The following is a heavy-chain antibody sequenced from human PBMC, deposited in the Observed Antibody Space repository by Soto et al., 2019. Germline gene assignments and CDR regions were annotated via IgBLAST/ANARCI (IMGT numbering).Heavy chain of an antibody. CDR2: ISGSGDNT. J-gene: IGHJ5*02. CDR3: AKASIPTTGLSPYTKWLDP. CDR1: GLTVSGYS. V-gene: IGHV3-23*01. Sequence: EVQLLESGGGLVQPGGSLGFSCAASGLTVSGYSMSWVRQAPGKGLEWVSGISGSGDNTYYAGSVKGRFTISRDSSKNTLHLQMNSLRAEDTAVYYCAKASIPTTGLSPYTKWLDPWGQGTLVTVSS. D-gene: IGHD1-1*01.